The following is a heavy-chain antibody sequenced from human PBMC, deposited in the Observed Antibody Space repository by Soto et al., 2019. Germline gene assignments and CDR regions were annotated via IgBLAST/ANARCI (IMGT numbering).Heavy chain of an antibody. CDR2: INTDGTST. J-gene: IGHJ4*02. CDR3: ARDQTVAAADY. D-gene: IGHD6-13*01. CDR1: GFTFRNYW. V-gene: IGHV3-74*01. Sequence: EVQLVESGGGLVQPGGSLRLSCAASGFTFRNYWMHWVRQAPGKGLVWVSRINTDGTSTRYAYSVRGRFTISRDNAKNTLYLQMNSLRVEDTAVYYCARDQTVAAADYWGQGTLVTVSS.